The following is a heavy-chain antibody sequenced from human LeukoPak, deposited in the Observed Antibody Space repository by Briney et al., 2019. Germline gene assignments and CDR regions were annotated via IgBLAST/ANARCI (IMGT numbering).Heavy chain of an antibody. D-gene: IGHD5-24*01. Sequence: GASVKVSCKASGGTFITYGINWVRQAPGQGLEWMGGIVPMFGIANYAQKFEGRVSITTDESSTIAYMELCSLRSEDTAFYYCATTSVRDGFNYFDYWGQGTLVPVSS. J-gene: IGHJ4*02. CDR2: IVPMFGIA. CDR3: ATTSVRDGFNYFDY. CDR1: GGTFITYG. V-gene: IGHV1-69*05.